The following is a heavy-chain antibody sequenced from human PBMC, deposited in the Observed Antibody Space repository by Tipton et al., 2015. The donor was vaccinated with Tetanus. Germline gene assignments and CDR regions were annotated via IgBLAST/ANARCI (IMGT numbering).Heavy chain of an antibody. CDR3: ARPIKQWLVPVDS. J-gene: IGHJ4*02. D-gene: IGHD6-19*01. CDR2: IHPRGST. Sequence: GLVKPSETLSLTCTVTGGSISSYDWMWIRQPPGKGLEWIGEIHPRGSTNYNPSLKSRFTISLDTSKTHFYLNLSSVTAADTAVYYCARPIKQWLVPVDSWGQGTLVTVSS. CDR1: GGSISSYD. V-gene: IGHV4-34*10.